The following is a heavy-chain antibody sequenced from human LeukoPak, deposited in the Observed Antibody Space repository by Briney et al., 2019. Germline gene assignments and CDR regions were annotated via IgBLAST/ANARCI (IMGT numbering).Heavy chain of an antibody. CDR2: IYYSGST. J-gene: IGHJ4*02. CDR1: GGSIRSYY. Sequence: SETLSLTCTVAGGSIRSYYWSWIRQPPGKGLEWIGYIYYSGSTDSNPSLKSRVTISVDTSKNQISLKLSSVTAADTAVYYCARTYCRGGSCHFDYWGQGTLVTVSS. D-gene: IGHD2-15*01. CDR3: ARTYCRGGSCHFDY. V-gene: IGHV4-59*08.